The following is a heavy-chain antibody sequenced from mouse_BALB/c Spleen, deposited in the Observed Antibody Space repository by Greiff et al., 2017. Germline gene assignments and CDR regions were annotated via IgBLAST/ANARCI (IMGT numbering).Heavy chain of an antibody. V-gene: IGHV1-26*01. Sequence: EVQLQQSGPELVKPGASVKISCKASGYSFTGYYMHWVKQSHVKSLEWIGRINPYNGATSYNQNFKDKASLTVDKSSSTAYMELHSLTSEDSAVYYCARVAYYAMDYWGQGTSVTVSS. CDR1: GYSFTGYY. J-gene: IGHJ4*01. CDR2: INPYNGAT. CDR3: ARVAYYAMDY.